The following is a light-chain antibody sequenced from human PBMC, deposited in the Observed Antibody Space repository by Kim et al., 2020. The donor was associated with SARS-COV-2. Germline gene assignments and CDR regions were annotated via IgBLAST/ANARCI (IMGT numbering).Light chain of an antibody. CDR3: SSAADNSVWM. CDR1: VLSRTY. J-gene: IGLJ3*02. CDR2: KDT. Sequence: SYELTQPSSVSVSPGQTARITCSGDVLSRTYSRWLQQKPGQAPLVVIYKDTERPSGISERFSGSNSGTTVTLTISGAQVEDEADYYCSSAADNSVWMFGGGTKLTDL. V-gene: IGLV3-27*01.